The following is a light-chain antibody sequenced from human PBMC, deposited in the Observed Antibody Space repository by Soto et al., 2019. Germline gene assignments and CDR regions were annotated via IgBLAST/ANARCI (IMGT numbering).Light chain of an antibody. CDR1: QSISSW. V-gene: IGKV1-5*01. CDR3: QKYNSGAWT. CDR2: DAS. Sequence: DIQMTQSPSTLSASVGDRVTITCRASQSISSWLAWYQQKPGKAPKLLIYDASSLESGVPSRFSGGVSGTDFTLTISSLQPEDVATYYCQKYNSGAWTFGQGTKVDIK. J-gene: IGKJ1*01.